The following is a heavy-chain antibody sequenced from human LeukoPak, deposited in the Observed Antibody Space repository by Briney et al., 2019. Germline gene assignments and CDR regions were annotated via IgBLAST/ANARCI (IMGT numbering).Heavy chain of an antibody. CDR3: ARVRSSGWYYFDY. CDR2: ISYDGSNK. Sequence: PGGSLRLSCAASGFTFSSYAMPWVRQAPGKGLEWVAVISYDGSNKYYADSVKGRFTISRDNSKNTLYLQMNSLRAEDTAVYYCARVRSSGWYYFDYWGQGTLVTVSS. CDR1: GFTFSSYA. V-gene: IGHV3-30-3*01. D-gene: IGHD6-19*01. J-gene: IGHJ4*02.